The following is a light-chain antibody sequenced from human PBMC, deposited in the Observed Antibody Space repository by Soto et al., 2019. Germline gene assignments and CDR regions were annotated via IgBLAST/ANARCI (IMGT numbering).Light chain of an antibody. J-gene: IGKJ2*01. V-gene: IGKV1-39*01. CDR2: AVS. CDR1: QSISSN. CDR3: QQSYSIPYT. Sequence: DIQMTQSASSLSASVGDRVTITCRASQSISSNLNWHQQKPGKAPKVLIYAVSSLQSGVPSRFSGSGSGTDFTLTISRLQPEDYATYYCQQSYSIPYTFGQGTKLEIK.